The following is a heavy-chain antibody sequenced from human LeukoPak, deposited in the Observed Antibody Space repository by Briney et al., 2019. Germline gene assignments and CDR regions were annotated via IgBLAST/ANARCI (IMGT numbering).Heavy chain of an antibody. CDR3: ASSDRSGFYFDDY. Sequence: ASVTVSCKASGYTFTSYAISWVRQAPGQGLEWMGWISAYNGNTNYAQKIQGRVTMTTDTSTSTAYMELRSLRSDDTAVYYCASSDRSGFYFDDYWGQGTLVTVSS. CDR2: ISAYNGNT. J-gene: IGHJ4*02. CDR1: GYTFTSYA. V-gene: IGHV1-18*01. D-gene: IGHD3-22*01.